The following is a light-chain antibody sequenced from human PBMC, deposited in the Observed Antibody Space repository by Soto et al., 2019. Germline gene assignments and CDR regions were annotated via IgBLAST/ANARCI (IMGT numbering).Light chain of an antibody. J-gene: IGLJ3*02. Sequence: QSALTQPASVSGSPGQSITISCTGTSSDIGVYNSVSWYQQHPGKVPKLLIYDVTKRPSGISNRFSGSKSGNTASLTISGLQAEDEADYYCSSYGSRNTVVFGGGTKVTVL. CDR3: SSYGSRNTVV. CDR1: SSDIGVYNS. V-gene: IGLV2-14*01. CDR2: DVT.